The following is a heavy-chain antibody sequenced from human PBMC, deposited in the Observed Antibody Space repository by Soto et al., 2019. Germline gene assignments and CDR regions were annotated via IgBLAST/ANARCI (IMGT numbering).Heavy chain of an antibody. J-gene: IGHJ4*02. CDR3: ARGVAGSGFDL. V-gene: IGHV6-1*01. CDR1: AASVSRNTPA. CDR2: TYYRSNWRH. Sequence: PSPPLSLTWAISAASVSRNTPAWNCIRSAPSRGLEGLGRTYYRSNWRHDYAVSVKSRITVNPDTSKNHFSLQLNSVTPDDTAVNYCARGVAGSGFDLWGQGTLATVSS. D-gene: IGHD6-19*01.